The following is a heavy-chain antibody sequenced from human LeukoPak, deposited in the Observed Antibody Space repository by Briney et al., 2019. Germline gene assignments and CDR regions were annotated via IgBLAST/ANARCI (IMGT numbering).Heavy chain of an antibody. J-gene: IGHJ4*02. CDR1: GFTFSDHY. Sequence: GGSLRLSCAASGFTFSDHYMDWVRQAPGKGLEWVGRTRNKANSYTTEYAASVKGRFTISRDDSKNSLYLQMNSLKTEDTAVYYCARVTTTGPKSLDYWGQGTLVTVSS. CDR2: TRNKANSYTT. CDR3: ARVTTTGPKSLDY. D-gene: IGHD1-1*01. V-gene: IGHV3-72*01.